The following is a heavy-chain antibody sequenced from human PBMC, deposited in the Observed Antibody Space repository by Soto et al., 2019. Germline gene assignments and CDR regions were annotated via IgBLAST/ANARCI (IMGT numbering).Heavy chain of an antibody. CDR1: GFTLGTYG. J-gene: IGHJ4*02. Sequence: EVQLVESGGGLVQSGGPLRLSCAPSGFTLGTYGIPWVRQAPGKGLVWVSRINDYGTTINYAESVEGRFIISRDDAKSEVYLQMNNLRAEDSAVYYCARGGLEPFDYWGQGALVTVSS. V-gene: IGHV3-74*01. CDR2: INDYGTTI. D-gene: IGHD1-1*01. CDR3: ARGGLEPFDY.